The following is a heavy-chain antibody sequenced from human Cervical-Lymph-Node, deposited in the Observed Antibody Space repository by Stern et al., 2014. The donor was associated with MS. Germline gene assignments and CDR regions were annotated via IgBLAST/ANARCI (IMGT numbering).Heavy chain of an antibody. V-gene: IGHV1-69*09. CDR1: GGTFSSYA. Sequence: QLVQSGAEVKKPGSSVKVSCKASGGTFSSYAISWVRQAPGQGLEWMGRIIPILGIANYAQKFQGRVTITADKSTSTAYMELSSLRSEDTAVYYCARFCTQCDYYFDYWGQGTLVTVSS. CDR3: ARFCTQCDYYFDY. CDR2: IIPILGIA. D-gene: IGHD2-21*02. J-gene: IGHJ4*02.